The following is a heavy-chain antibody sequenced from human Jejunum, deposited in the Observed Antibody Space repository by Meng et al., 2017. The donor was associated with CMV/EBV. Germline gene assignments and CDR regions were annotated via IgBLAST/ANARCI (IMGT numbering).Heavy chain of an antibody. J-gene: IGHJ3*02. V-gene: IGHV3-53*01. Sequence: SGFTVSTDYMSWVRQAPGKGLEWVSSIYIGSSTDYAASVKGRFTISRDNPKNTLNLQMNNLRAEDTALYYCARFSIVGATNAFDIWGQGTMVTVSS. D-gene: IGHD1-26*01. CDR1: GFTVSTDY. CDR3: ARFSIVGATNAFDI. CDR2: IYIGSST.